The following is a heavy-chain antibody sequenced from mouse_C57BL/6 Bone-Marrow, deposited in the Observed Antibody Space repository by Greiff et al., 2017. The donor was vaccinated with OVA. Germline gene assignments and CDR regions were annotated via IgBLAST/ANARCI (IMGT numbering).Heavy chain of an antibody. CDR2: IYPRSGNT. CDR3: ARSNLDERAYAMDY. Sequence: QVQLQQSGAELARPGASVKLSCKASGYTFTSYGISWVKQRTGQGLEWIGEIYPRSGNTYYNEKFKGKATLTADKSSSTAYMELRSLTSEDSAVYFCARSNLDERAYAMDYWGQGTSVTVSS. V-gene: IGHV1-81*01. D-gene: IGHD4-1*02. J-gene: IGHJ4*01. CDR1: GYTFTSYG.